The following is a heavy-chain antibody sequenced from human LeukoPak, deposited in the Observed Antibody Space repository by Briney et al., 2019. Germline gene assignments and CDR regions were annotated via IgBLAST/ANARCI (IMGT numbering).Heavy chain of an antibody. Sequence: GRSLRLSCAASGFPFSNYAMSWVRQAPGKGLECVSVISGDGGSTYYADSVKGRFTISRDNSKNTLYLQMNSLRAEDTAVYYCAKKGYAGQGTYSYYFDYWGQGTLATVSS. CDR3: AKKGYAGQGTYSYYFDY. D-gene: IGHD3-10*01. J-gene: IGHJ4*02. V-gene: IGHV3-23*01. CDR2: ISGDGGST. CDR1: GFPFSNYA.